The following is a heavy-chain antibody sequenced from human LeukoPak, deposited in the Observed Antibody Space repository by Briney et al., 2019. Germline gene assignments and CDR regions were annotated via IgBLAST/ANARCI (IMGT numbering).Heavy chain of an antibody. J-gene: IGHJ4*02. Sequence: GGSLRLSCAASGFTFSNYAMGWVRQAPGMGLEWVSTISGSGGSTYYAESVKGRFTISRDNSKNTLFLQMNSLRAEDTAVYYCAKGCGGTCYSDFDSWGQGTLVTVSS. CDR1: GFTFSNYA. V-gene: IGHV3-23*01. CDR3: AKGCGGTCYSDFDS. D-gene: IGHD2-15*01. CDR2: ISGSGGST.